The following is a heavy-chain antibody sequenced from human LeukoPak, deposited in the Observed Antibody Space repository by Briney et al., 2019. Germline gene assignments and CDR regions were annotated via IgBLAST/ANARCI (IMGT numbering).Heavy chain of an antibody. CDR3: ARHAYSYAKKDYFDY. CDR1: GGSFSGYY. Sequence: SETLSLTCAVYGGSFSGYYWSWIRQPPGKGLEWIGEINHSGSTNYNPSLKSRVTISVDTSKNQFSLKLSSVTAADTAVYYCARHAYSYAKKDYFDYWGQGTLVTVSS. D-gene: IGHD5-18*01. CDR2: INHSGST. V-gene: IGHV4-34*01. J-gene: IGHJ4*02.